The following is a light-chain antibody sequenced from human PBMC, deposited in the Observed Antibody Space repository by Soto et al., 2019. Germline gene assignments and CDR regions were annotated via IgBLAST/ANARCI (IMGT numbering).Light chain of an antibody. CDR3: NSFSSSSTLV. J-gene: IGLJ1*01. CDR2: DVS. Sequence: QSALTQPASVSGSPGQSITISCTGSSSDVGGYKYVSWYQQHPGNAPKLMIYDVSSRPSGVSNRFSGSKSGNTASLTTSWLQAEDEADYYCNSFSSSSTLVFGTGTKLTVL. CDR1: SSDVGGYKY. V-gene: IGLV2-14*01.